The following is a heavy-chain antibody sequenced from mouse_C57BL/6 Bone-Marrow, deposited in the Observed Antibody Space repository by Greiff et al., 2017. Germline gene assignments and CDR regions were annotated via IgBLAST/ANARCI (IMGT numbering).Heavy chain of an antibody. CDR1: GYTFTSYG. Sequence: QVQLQQSGAELARPGASVKLSCKASGYTFTSYGISWVKQRTGQGLEWIGEIYPRSGNTYSNEQFKGKATLTADKSSSTAYMELRSLTSEDSAVYFCAKKGGLGRYYFDYWGQGTTLTVSS. V-gene: IGHV1-81*01. CDR3: AKKGGLGRYYFDY. D-gene: IGHD4-1*01. J-gene: IGHJ2*01. CDR2: IYPRSGNT.